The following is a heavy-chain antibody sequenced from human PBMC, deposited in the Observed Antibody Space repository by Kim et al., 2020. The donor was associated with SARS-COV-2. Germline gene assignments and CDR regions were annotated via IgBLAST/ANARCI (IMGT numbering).Heavy chain of an antibody. CDR1: GFTFSSYG. V-gene: IGHV3-33*05. Sequence: GGSLRLSCAASGFTFSSYGMHWVRQAPGKGLEWVAVISYDGSNKYYADSVKGRFTISRDNSKNTLYLQMNSLRAEDTAVYYCARDLPDYYGSGSYSFARGGMLDYWGQGTLVTVSS. CDR2: ISYDGSNK. D-gene: IGHD3-10*01. CDR3: ARDLPDYYGSGSYSFARGGMLDY. J-gene: IGHJ4*02.